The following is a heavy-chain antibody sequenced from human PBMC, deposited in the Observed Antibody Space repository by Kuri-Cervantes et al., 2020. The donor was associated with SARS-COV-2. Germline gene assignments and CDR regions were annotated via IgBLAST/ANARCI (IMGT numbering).Heavy chain of an antibody. V-gene: IGHV1-18*01. CDR1: GYTFTSYG. CDR2: ISAYNGNT. CDR3: ARAQGLAYSSSWYYYYGMDV. J-gene: IGHJ6*02. Sequence: ASVKVSCKASGYTFTSYGISWVRQAPGQGLEWMGWISAYNGNTNYAQKLQGRVTMTTDTSTSTAYMELRSLRSDDTAVYYCARAQGLAYSSSWYYYYGMDVWGQGTTVTVSS. D-gene: IGHD6-13*01.